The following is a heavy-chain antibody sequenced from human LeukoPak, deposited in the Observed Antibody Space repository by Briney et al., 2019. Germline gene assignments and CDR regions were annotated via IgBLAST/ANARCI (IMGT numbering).Heavy chain of an antibody. V-gene: IGHV3-66*01. CDR3: AAITMVRGWVFDY. J-gene: IGHJ4*02. D-gene: IGHD3-10*01. CDR2: IYSGGST. Sequence: PGGSLRLSCAASGLTVSSNYMSWVRQAPGKGLEWVSVIYSGGSTYYADSVKGRFTISRDNSKNTLYLQMNSLRAEDTAVYYCAAITMVRGWVFDYWGQGTLVTVSS. CDR1: GLTVSSNY.